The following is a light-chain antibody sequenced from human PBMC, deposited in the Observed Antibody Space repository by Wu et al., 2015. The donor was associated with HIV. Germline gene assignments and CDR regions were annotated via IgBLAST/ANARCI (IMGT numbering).Light chain of an antibody. V-gene: IGKV1-5*03. CDR1: QDISNY. J-gene: IGKJ2*01. CDR2: RAS. Sequence: DIQMTQSPSSLSASVGDRVTITCQASQDISNYLNWYQQKPGKAPKLLIYRASRLQSGVPSRFSGSASGTEFTLTISSLQPDDFATYYCQQYNSFGQGTKLEIK. CDR3: QQYNS.